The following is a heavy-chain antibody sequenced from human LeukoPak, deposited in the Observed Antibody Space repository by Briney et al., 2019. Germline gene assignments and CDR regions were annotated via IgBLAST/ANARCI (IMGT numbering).Heavy chain of an antibody. CDR3: AREGYAS. J-gene: IGHJ5*02. CDR1: GYTFNGYY. Sequence: ASVQVSCKASGYTFNGYYLHWVGQAPGQGLEGMGWINPNSGGTNYAQKLQGKVTMTRDTSISPAYLELRRLRSDDTAVYYCAREGYASWSEGTPVTLPS. CDR2: INPNSGGT. V-gene: IGHV1-2*02. D-gene: IGHD5-12*01.